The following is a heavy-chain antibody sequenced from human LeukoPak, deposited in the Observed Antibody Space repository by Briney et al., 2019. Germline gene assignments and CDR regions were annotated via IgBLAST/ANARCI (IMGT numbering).Heavy chain of an antibody. J-gene: IGHJ3*02. CDR2: ISYDGSNK. V-gene: IGHV3-30-3*01. CDR1: GFTFSSYA. CDR3: AREKVGALDAFDI. Sequence: GGSLRLSCAASGFTFSSYAMHWVRQAPGKGLEWVAVISYDGSNKYYADSVKGRFTISRDNSKNTLYLQMNSLRAEDTAVYYCAREKVGALDAFDIWGQGTMVTVSS. D-gene: IGHD1-26*01.